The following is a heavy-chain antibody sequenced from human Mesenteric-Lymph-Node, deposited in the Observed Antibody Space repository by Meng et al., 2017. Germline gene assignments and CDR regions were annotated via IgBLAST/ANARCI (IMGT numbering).Heavy chain of an antibody. CDR2: ISGSGGST. CDR1: GFTVSSNE. CDR3: AKVIREYCFDY. V-gene: IGHV3-23*01. Sequence: GESLKISCAASGFTVSSNEMNWVRQAPGKGLEWVSAISGSGGSTYYADSVKGRFTISRDNSKNTLYLQMNSLRAEDTAVYYCAKVIREYCFDYWGQGTLVTVSS. D-gene: IGHD3-10*01. J-gene: IGHJ4*02.